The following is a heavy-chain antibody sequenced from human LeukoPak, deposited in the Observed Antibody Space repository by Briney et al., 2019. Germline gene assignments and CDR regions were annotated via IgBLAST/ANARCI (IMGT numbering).Heavy chain of an antibody. Sequence: SVKVSCKASGFTFTSSAMQWVRQARGQRLEWIGWIVVGSGNTNYAQKFQERVTITRDMSTSTAYMELSSLRSEDTAVYYCAADDYGDHRPQNYWGQGTLVTVSS. CDR1: GFTFTSSA. CDR3: AADDYGDHRPQNY. CDR2: IVVGSGNT. D-gene: IGHD4-17*01. V-gene: IGHV1-58*02. J-gene: IGHJ4*02.